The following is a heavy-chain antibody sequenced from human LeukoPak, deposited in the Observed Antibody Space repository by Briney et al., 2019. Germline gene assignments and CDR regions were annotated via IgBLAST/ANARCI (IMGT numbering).Heavy chain of an antibody. CDR1: GYSFTTYW. D-gene: IGHD3-3*01. CDR3: ARRGTISGWFDP. Sequence: GESLKISCKGSGYSFTTYWIGWVRQMPEKGLEWMGSIYPGDSDTRYNPSFQGQVTISADKSISTAYLQWSSLKASDNAMYYCARRGTISGWFDPWGQGTLVTVSS. CDR2: IYPGDSDT. V-gene: IGHV5-51*01. J-gene: IGHJ5*02.